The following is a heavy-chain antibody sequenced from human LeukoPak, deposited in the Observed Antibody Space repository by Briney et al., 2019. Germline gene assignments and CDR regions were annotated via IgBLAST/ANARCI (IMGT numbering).Heavy chain of an antibody. CDR3: ARAGTSGWYGEY. CDR1: GGSISGYY. V-gene: IGHV4-59*01. CDR2: IAYNGNT. Sequence: SETLSLTCTVSGGSISGYYWKWIRQPLGKGLEWVGYIAYNGNTNYSPSLKSRVTMSVDTSKNQFSLRLRSMTAADTAVYYCARAGTSGWYGEYWGQGILVTVSS. D-gene: IGHD6-19*01. J-gene: IGHJ4*02.